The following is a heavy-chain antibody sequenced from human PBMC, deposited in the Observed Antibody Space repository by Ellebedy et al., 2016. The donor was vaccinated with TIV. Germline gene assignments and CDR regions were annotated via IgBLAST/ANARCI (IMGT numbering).Heavy chain of an antibody. Sequence: PGGSLRLSCEASGFIFSTYGMHWVRQAPGKGLEWVAFIWYDGGNKYYADSAKGRFTISRDNSKNTLYLQMNNLGAEDTAVFYCAGLGDSSGWYEGNWGQGTLVTVSS. CDR3: AGLGDSSGWYEGN. V-gene: IGHV3-30*02. J-gene: IGHJ4*02. D-gene: IGHD6-19*01. CDR2: IWYDGGNK. CDR1: GFIFSTYG.